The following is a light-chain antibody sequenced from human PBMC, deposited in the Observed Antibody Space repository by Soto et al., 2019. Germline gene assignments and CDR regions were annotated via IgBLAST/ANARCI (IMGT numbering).Light chain of an antibody. Sequence: ALTQPASVSGSPGQSITISCTGTSRDIGNYNFVSWYRQYPGKGPELLIYDVSSRPSGVSNRFSGSKSGNTASLTISGLQAEDEAHYFCSSYTSSTTLGVFGGGTKLTVL. V-gene: IGLV2-14*03. CDR3: SSYTSSTTLGV. CDR2: DVS. CDR1: SRDIGNYNF. J-gene: IGLJ3*02.